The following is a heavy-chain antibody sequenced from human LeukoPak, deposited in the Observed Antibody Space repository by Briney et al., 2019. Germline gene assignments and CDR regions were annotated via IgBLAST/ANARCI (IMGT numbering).Heavy chain of an antibody. CDR1: GGSISSGSHY. V-gene: IGHV4-61*02. J-gene: IGHJ2*01. CDR3: ARDGWFAESRYIDL. D-gene: IGHD3-10*01. Sequence: PSQTLSLTCTVSGGSISSGSHYWSWIRQPAGKGLEWIGRIYTSGSTNYNPSLKSRVTISIGTSKNQFSLKLSSVTAADTAVYYCARDGWFAESRYIDLWGRGTLVTVSS. CDR2: IYTSGST.